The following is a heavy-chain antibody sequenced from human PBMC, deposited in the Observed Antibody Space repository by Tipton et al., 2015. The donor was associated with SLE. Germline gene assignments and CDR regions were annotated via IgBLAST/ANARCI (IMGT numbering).Heavy chain of an antibody. V-gene: IGHV3-11*01. CDR3: VRDEHSLGYVAS. CDR1: GFTFSDFY. Sequence: SLRLSCAASGFTFSDFYMNWIRQAPGKGLEWISYISTSGNSIYYADSVKGRFTISRDNAKNSLYLQMYSLRADDTAVYYCVRDEHSLGYVASWGQGAPSPSPQ. CDR2: ISTSGNSI. J-gene: IGHJ5*02. D-gene: IGHD5-12*01.